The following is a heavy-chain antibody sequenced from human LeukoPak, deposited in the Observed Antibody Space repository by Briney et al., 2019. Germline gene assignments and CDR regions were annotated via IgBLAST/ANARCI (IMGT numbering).Heavy chain of an antibody. Sequence: GASVKVSCKASGFTFTSYGISWVRQAPGQGLEWMGWISAYNGNTNYAQKLQGRVTMTTYTSRSTAYMELRSLTSDDKAVYYCARETYGDYTGYWGQGTLVTVSS. CDR1: GFTFTSYG. CDR2: ISAYNGNT. V-gene: IGHV1-18*01. CDR3: ARETYGDYTGY. D-gene: IGHD4-17*01. J-gene: IGHJ4*02.